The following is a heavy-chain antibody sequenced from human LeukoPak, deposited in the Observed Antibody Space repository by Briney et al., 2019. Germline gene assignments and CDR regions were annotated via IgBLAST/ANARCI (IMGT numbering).Heavy chain of an antibody. CDR3: AGRIGLDLYDFWSGYPNWFDP. V-gene: IGHV4-4*02. Sequence: GSLRLSCAASGFTFSSYEMNWVRRARGEGVEWFGEIYHRGSNNYNPSLKRRVTLSGDKSKNQFSLNMSSVTAADTAVYYCAGRIGLDLYDFWSGYPNWFDPWGQGTLVTVSS. J-gene: IGHJ5*02. CDR1: GFTFSSYEM. D-gene: IGHD3-3*01. CDR2: IYHRGSN.